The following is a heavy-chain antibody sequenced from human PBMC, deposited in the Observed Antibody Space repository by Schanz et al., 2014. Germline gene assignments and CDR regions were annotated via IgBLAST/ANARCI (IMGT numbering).Heavy chain of an antibody. J-gene: IGHJ4*02. CDR2: ISDSGDTA. V-gene: IGHV3-23*04. Sequence: EVQLVQSGGGLVQPGGSLRLSCAASGFTFSSYAMSWVRQAPGKGLEWVSLISDSGDTAYYADSVKGRFTISRDNSNKTVDLQMNSLRAEDTALYYCVRDELLWFGEVLSLDYWGQGALVTVSS. CDR1: GFTFSSYA. D-gene: IGHD3-10*01. CDR3: VRDELLWFGEVLSLDY.